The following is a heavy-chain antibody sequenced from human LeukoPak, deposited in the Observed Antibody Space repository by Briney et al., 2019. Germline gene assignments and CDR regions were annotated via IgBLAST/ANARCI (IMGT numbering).Heavy chain of an antibody. D-gene: IGHD5/OR15-5a*01. CDR2: LSTSSSYI. CDR1: GFTFSSYS. CDR3: ARSQGTIPDSVPLDI. J-gene: IGHJ3*02. V-gene: IGHV3-21*01. Sequence: PGGSLRLSCAASGFTFSSYSMNWVRQAPGKGLEWVSSLSTSSSYIYYADSLKSRFTISRDNAKNSLYLQMNSLRAEDTAVYYCARSQGTIPDSVPLDIWGQGTMVTVSS.